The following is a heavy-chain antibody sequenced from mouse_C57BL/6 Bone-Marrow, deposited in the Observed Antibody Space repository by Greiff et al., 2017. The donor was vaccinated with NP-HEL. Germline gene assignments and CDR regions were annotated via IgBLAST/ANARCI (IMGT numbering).Heavy chain of an antibody. CDR3: ARTGIYYYGSRYAMDY. CDR2: IYPGDGDT. D-gene: IGHD1-1*01. CDR1: GYAFSSYW. V-gene: IGHV1-80*01. Sequence: VQLQQSGAELVKPGASVKISCKASGYAFSSYWMNWVKQRPGKGLEWIGQIYPGDGDTNYNGKFKGKATLTADKSSSTAYMQLSSLTSEDSAVYFCARTGIYYYGSRYAMDYWGQGTSVTVSS. J-gene: IGHJ4*01.